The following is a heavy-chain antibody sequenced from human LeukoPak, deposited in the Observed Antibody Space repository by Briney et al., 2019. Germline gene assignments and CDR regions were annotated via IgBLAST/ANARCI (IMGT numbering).Heavy chain of an antibody. V-gene: IGHV3-7*03. CDR3: ARINKFEGDDFPPVEDHHFDF. J-gene: IGHJ4*02. CDR1: GFPFSSYW. D-gene: IGHD3/OR15-3a*01. Sequence: GGSLRLSCAASGFPFSSYWMGWVRQAPGKGLESVASIRQDGDETYYVDALKGRFTISRDNAKNLLDLQMNSLRAEDTAIYYCARINKFEGDDFPPVEDHHFDFWGQGTLVTVSS. CDR2: IRQDGDET.